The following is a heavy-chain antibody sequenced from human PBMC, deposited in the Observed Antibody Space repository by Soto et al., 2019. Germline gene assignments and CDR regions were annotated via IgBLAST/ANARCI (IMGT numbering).Heavy chain of an antibody. V-gene: IGHV4-31*03. D-gene: IGHD2-2*01. CDR3: ARDALAGYCSSTSCFSWFDP. CDR1: GGSISSGGYY. Sequence: QVQLQESGPGLVKPSQTLSLTCTVSGGSISSGGYYWSWIRQHPGKGLEWIGYIYYSGSTYYNPSLKSRVTISVDTSKNQFSLKLSSVTAADTAVYYCARDALAGYCSSTSCFSWFDPWGQGTLVTVSS. J-gene: IGHJ5*02. CDR2: IYYSGST.